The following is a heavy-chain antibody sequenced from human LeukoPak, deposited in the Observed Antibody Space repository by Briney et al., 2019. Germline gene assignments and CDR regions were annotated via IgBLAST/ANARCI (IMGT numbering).Heavy chain of an antibody. Sequence: ASVKVSCKASGYIFTNYAIHWVRQAPGQRLEWMGWINAGNGKANYSQKFRGRVTLTRDTFASTAYMELSSLRSEDTAVYYCASSFGVVTITHDVGMDVWGQGTTVTVSS. CDR3: ASSFGVVTITHDVGMDV. CDR2: INAGNGKA. D-gene: IGHD3-3*01. J-gene: IGHJ6*02. CDR1: GYIFTNYA. V-gene: IGHV1-3*01.